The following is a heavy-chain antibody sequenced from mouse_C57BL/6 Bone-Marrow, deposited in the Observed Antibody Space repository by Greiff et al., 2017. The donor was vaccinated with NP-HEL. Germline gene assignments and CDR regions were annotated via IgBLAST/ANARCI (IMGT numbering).Heavy chain of an antibody. J-gene: IGHJ3*01. V-gene: IGHV1-81*01. D-gene: IGHD1-1*01. CDR1: GYTFTSYG. CDR2: IYPRSGNT. CDR3: ARMRYYGSRGAWFAY. Sequence: QVQLKESGAELARPGASVKLSCKASGYTFTSYGISWVKQRTGQGLEWIGEIYPRSGNTYYNEKFKGKATLTADKSSSTAYMELRSLTSEDSAVYFCARMRYYGSRGAWFAYWGQGTLVTVSA.